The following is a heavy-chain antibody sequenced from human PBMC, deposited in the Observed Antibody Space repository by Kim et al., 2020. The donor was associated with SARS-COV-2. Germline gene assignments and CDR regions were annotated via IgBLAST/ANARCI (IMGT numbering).Heavy chain of an antibody. V-gene: IGHV3-21*01. D-gene: IGHD6-19*01. CDR3: ARLYSSGWYGFDY. Sequence: YADSVKGRFTISRDNAKNTLYLQMNSLRAEDTAVYYCARLYSSGWYGFDYWGQGTLVTVSS. J-gene: IGHJ4*02.